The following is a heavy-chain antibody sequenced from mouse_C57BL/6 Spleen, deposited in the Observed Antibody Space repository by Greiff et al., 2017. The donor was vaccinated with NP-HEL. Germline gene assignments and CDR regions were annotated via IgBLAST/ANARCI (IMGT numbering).Heavy chain of an antibody. J-gene: IGHJ1*03. CDR2: INPGSGGT. CDR3: ARSGTGPWYFDV. CDR1: GYAFTNYS. Sequence: QVQLQQSGAVLVRPGTSVKVSCKASGYAFTNYSIEWVKQRPGQGLEWIGVINPGSGGTTYNQKFKGKATLTADKSSSTADMQLSSLTSEDSAVYFCARSGTGPWYFDVWGKGTTVTVSS. D-gene: IGHD4-1*01. V-gene: IGHV1-54*01.